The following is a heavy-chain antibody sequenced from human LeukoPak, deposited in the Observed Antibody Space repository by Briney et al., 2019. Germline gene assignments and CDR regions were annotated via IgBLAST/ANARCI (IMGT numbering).Heavy chain of an antibody. J-gene: IGHJ4*02. CDR3: TRDVPRSAGYPDN. CDR1: GGSISSGDHF. D-gene: IGHD2-15*01. V-gene: IGHV4-31*03. Sequence: SETLSLTCTVSGGSISSGDHFWSWIRQQPGKGLEWIGYIYYSGTTYYNPSLKSRVTISVDTSKNHFSLKLTSVTAADTAVYYCTRDVPRSAGYPDNWGQGTLVTVSS. CDR2: IYYSGTT.